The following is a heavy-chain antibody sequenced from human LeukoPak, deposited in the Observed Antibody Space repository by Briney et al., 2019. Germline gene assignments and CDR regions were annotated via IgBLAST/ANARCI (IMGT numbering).Heavy chain of an antibody. V-gene: IGHV3-53*01. D-gene: IGHD6-19*01. CDR1: GFTVSSNY. Sequence: GGSLRLSCAASGFTVSSNYMSWVRQPAGKGLEWVSVLYSGGATFYADSVKGRLTISRDTSKNTLYLQMNDLRADDTAVYYCTKLKGWYGEGFFDYWGQGTWVPVSS. CDR2: LYSGGAT. CDR3: TKLKGWYGEGFFDY. J-gene: IGHJ4*02.